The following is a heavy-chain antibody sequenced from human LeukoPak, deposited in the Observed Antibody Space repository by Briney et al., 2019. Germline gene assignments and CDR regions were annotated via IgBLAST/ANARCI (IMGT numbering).Heavy chain of an antibody. CDR1: GFTFRDYN. CDR3: SRVQQYPCGPEFYY. Sequence: GGSLRLSCTASGFTFRDYNMNWVRQAPGKGLEWLGYIRSRTHDGTSGYAASVEGRLSISRDDSENIAYLQMTSLKIEDTAVYYCSRVQQYPCGPEFYYWGQGGLVTVSA. D-gene: IGHD2-21*01. J-gene: IGHJ4*02. V-gene: IGHV3-49*04. CDR2: IRSRTHDGTS.